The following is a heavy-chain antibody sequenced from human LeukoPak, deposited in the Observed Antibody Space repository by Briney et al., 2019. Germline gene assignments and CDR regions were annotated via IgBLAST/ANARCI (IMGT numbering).Heavy chain of an antibody. J-gene: IGHJ5*02. CDR3: ARDLRIVATSNWFDP. Sequence: ASVKVSCKASGYTFTGYYMHWVRQAPGQGLEWMGWINPNSGGTNYAQKFQGRVTMTRDTSISTAYMELSRLRSDGTAVYYCARDLRIVATSNWFDPWGQGTLVTVSS. V-gene: IGHV1-2*02. D-gene: IGHD5-12*01. CDR1: GYTFTGYY. CDR2: INPNSGGT.